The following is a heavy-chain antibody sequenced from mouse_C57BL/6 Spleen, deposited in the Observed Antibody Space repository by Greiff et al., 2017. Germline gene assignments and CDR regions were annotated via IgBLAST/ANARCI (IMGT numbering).Heavy chain of an antibody. CDR1: GYSFTTYR. CDR3: ASEGAYYSNLGDY. D-gene: IGHD2-5*01. CDR2: IHPNCGST. Sequence: QVQLQQPGAELVKPGASVKLSCKASGYSFTTYRMNWVKQRPGQGLEWIGIIHPNCGSTNYNEKFKSKATLTVDQSSSTAYMQLSSLTSEDAAVYYCASEGAYYSNLGDYWGQGTTLTVSS. J-gene: IGHJ2*01. V-gene: IGHV1-64*01.